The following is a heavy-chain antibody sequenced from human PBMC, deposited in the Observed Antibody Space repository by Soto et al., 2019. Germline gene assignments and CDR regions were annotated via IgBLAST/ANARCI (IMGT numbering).Heavy chain of an antibody. CDR3: ARAGIVLMVYTFDD. J-gene: IGHJ4*02. CDR2: INAGNGNT. Sequence: GASVKVSCKASGYTFTSYAMHWVRQAPGQRLEWMGWINAGNGNTKYSQKFQGRVTITRDTSASTAYMELSSLRSEDTAVYYCARAGIVLMVYTFDDWGQGTLVIVSS. V-gene: IGHV1-3*01. CDR1: GYTFTSYA. D-gene: IGHD2-8*01.